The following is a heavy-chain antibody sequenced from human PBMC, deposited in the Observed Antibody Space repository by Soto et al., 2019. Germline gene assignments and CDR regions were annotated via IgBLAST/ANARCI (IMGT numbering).Heavy chain of an antibody. V-gene: IGHV1-69*05. J-gene: IGHJ5*02. CDR1: GYTFTSYG. D-gene: IGHD2-15*01. Sequence: ASVKVSCRASGYTFTSYGISWVRQAPGQGLEWMGGISPIYGNANYAQKLQGRVTITTDESTSTAYMELSSLRSEDTAVYYCARVVPKYCSAGSCYIFAPWGQGTLVPVSS. CDR3: ARVVPKYCSAGSCYIFAP. CDR2: ISPIYGNA.